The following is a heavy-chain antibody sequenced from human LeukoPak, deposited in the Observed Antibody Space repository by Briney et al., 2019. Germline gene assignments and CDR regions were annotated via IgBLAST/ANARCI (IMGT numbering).Heavy chain of an antibody. D-gene: IGHD5-18*01. J-gene: IGHJ4*02. CDR1: GFTFSSYA. Sequence: GGSLRLSCAASGFTFSSYAKHWVRQAPGKGLEWVAVISYDGSNEYYADSVKGRFTISRDNSKNTLYLQMNSLRAEDTAVYYCARDFGLWLHYFDYWGQGTLVTVSS. V-gene: IGHV3-30-3*01. CDR2: ISYDGSNE. CDR3: ARDFGLWLHYFDY.